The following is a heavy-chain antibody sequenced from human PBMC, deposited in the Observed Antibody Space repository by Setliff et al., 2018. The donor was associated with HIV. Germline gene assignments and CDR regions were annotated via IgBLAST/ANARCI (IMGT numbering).Heavy chain of an antibody. J-gene: IGHJ6*03. CDR1: GYTFTSYY. V-gene: IGHV1-18*04. CDR2: ISTHNGNT. Sequence: ASVKVSCKASGYTFTSYYMHWVRQAPGQGLEWMGWISTHNGNTNYAQKVQGRVIMTTDTSTSTAYMELRSLRSDDTAVYYCARTYYYDSSGYYGYYYYYYMDVWGKGTTVTVSS. D-gene: IGHD3-22*01. CDR3: ARTYYYDSSGYYGYYYYYYMDV.